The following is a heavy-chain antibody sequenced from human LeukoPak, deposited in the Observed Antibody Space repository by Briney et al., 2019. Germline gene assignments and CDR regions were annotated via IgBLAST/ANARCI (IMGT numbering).Heavy chain of an antibody. CDR2: IKEDGSDK. V-gene: IGHV3-7*01. J-gene: IGHJ4*02. CDR1: GFSFRSFW. CDR3: ARDEGYYFDS. Sequence: GGSLRLSCAASGFSFRSFWMSWVRQAPGKGLEWVASIKEDGSDKYYVESVKGRFTISRENARNSLYLQMNSLRAEDTAIYYCARDEGYYFDSWGQGTQVTVSS.